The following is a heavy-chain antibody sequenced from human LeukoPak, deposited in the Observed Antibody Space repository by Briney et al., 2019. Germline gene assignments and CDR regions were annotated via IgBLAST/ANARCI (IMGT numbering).Heavy chain of an antibody. Sequence: ASVKVSCKASGYTFTDYYIHWVRQAPGQGLEWMGWINPNGGGTKYVQKFQGRVTLTRDTSISPAYMELSRLRSDDTAVYYCARGEYSYGYDYWGQGTPVTVS. V-gene: IGHV1-2*02. CDR3: ARGEYSYGYDY. CDR2: INPNGGGT. CDR1: GYTFTDYY. J-gene: IGHJ4*02. D-gene: IGHD5-18*01.